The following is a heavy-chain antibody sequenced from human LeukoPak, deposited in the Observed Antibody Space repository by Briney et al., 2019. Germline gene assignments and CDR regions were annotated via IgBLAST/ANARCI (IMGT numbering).Heavy chain of an antibody. J-gene: IGHJ4*02. Sequence: GGSLRLSCAASGFTFSSYGMHWVRQAPGKGLEWVAVIWYDGSNKYYADSVKGRFTISRDNSKNTLYLQMNSLRAEDTAVYYCARVKVRYFDWGPIDYWGQGTLVTVSS. CDR3: ARVKVRYFDWGPIDY. CDR1: GFTFSSYG. V-gene: IGHV3-33*01. D-gene: IGHD3-9*01. CDR2: IWYDGSNK.